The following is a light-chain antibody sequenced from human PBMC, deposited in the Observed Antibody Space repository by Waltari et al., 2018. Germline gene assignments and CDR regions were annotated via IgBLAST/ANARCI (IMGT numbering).Light chain of an antibody. CDR1: QSVLYSSNNKNY. CDR2: WAS. V-gene: IGKV4-1*01. Sequence: DIVITPSPDSLAVSLGVTATINCKSSQSVLYSSNNKNYLSWYQQKPGQPPKLLISWASTRESGVPDRFSGSGSGTDFTLTISSLKAEDVAVYYCLQYYTTPYTFGQGIKLEI. CDR3: LQYYTTPYT. J-gene: IGKJ2*01.